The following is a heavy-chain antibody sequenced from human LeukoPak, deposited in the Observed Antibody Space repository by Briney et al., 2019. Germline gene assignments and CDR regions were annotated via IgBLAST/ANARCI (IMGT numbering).Heavy chain of an antibody. Sequence: ASVKLSCKASGYTFTVYYMHWVREAPGQGLEWMGWIKPNSGGTNYAQKFQGRVTMTRDTSISTAYMELSRLRSDDTAVYHCARETGRYCSSTSCLSYWGEGTPGTVSS. CDR3: ARETGRYCSSTSCLSY. CDR1: GYTFTVYY. V-gene: IGHV1-2*02. CDR2: IKPNSGGT. D-gene: IGHD2-2*01. J-gene: IGHJ4*02.